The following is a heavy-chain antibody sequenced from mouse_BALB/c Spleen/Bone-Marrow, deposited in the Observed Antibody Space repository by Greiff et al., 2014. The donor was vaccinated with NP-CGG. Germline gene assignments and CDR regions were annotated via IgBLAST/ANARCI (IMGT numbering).Heavy chain of an antibody. Sequence: EVQLVESGRGLVKPGGSLKLSCAASGFTFSSYTMSWVRQTPEKRLEWVATISSGGSYTYYPDSVKGRFTISRDNAKNTLYLQMSSLKSEDTAMYYCTREDTNWDFDYWGQGTTLTVSS. CDR3: TREDTNWDFDY. J-gene: IGHJ2*01. CDR2: ISSGGSYT. CDR1: GFTFSSYT. V-gene: IGHV5-6-4*01. D-gene: IGHD4-1*01.